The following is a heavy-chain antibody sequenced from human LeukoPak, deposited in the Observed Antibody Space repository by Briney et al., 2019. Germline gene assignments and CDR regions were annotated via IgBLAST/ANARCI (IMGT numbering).Heavy chain of an antibody. D-gene: IGHD3-10*01. CDR2: IYSGGST. V-gene: IGHV3-53*01. Sequence: PGGSLRLSCAASGFTVSSNYMSWVRQAPGKGLEWGSVIYSGGSTYYADSVKGRFTISRDNSKNTLYLQMNSLRAEDTAVYYCARAGGSGSYNFDYWGQGTLVTVSS. CDR3: ARAGGSGSYNFDY. J-gene: IGHJ4*02. CDR1: GFTVSSNY.